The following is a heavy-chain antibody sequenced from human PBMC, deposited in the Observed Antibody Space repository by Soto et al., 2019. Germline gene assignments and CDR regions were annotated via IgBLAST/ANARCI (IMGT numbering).Heavy chain of an antibody. V-gene: IGHV1-69*13. Sequence: SVKVSCKASGGTFSSYAISWVRQAPGQGLEWMGGIIPIFGTANYAQKFQGRVTITADESTSTAYMELSSLRSEDTAVYYCARGGYYYDSSGYYSPLDYWGQGTLVTVSS. CDR1: GGTFSSYA. J-gene: IGHJ4*02. D-gene: IGHD3-22*01. CDR3: ARGGYYYDSSGYYSPLDY. CDR2: IIPIFGTA.